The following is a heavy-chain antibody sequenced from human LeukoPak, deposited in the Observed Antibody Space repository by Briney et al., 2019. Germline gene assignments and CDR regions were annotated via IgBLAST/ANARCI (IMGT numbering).Heavy chain of an antibody. Sequence: GGSLRLSCAASGFTFRSYAMNWVRQAPGKGLEWVSVISGSGSSTYYANSVKGRFTISRDNSKNTLYLQMNSLRAEDTAVYYCATSFGPVIAAAGTGADWGQGTLVTVSS. V-gene: IGHV3-23*01. J-gene: IGHJ4*02. D-gene: IGHD6-13*01. CDR1: GFTFRSYA. CDR2: ISGSGSST. CDR3: ATSFGPVIAAAGTGAD.